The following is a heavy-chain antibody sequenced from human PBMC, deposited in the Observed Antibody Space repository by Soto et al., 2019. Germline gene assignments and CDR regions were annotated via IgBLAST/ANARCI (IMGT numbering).Heavy chain of an antibody. Sequence: GGSLRLSCAASGFTFSSYAMHWVRQAPGKGLEWVAVISYDGSNKYYADSVKGRFTISRDNSKNTLYLQMNSLRAEDTAVYYCARDLVTMIVVVEEYYGMDVWGQGTTVTVSS. V-gene: IGHV3-30-3*01. J-gene: IGHJ6*02. CDR2: ISYDGSNK. CDR1: GFTFSSYA. CDR3: ARDLVTMIVVVEEYYGMDV. D-gene: IGHD3-22*01.